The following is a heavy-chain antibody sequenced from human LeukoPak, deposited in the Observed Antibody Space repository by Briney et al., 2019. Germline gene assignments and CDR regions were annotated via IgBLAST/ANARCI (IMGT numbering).Heavy chain of an antibody. Sequence: ASVKVSCKASGGTFSSYAISWVRQAPGQGLEWMGGIIPIFGTANYAQKFQGRVTITADESMSTAYMEQSSLRSEDTAVYYCASHGAYDFWSGYPYYYYYYMDVWGKGTTVTVSS. J-gene: IGHJ6*03. CDR1: GGTFSSYA. V-gene: IGHV1-69*13. D-gene: IGHD3-3*01. CDR3: ASHGAYDFWSGYPYYYYYYMDV. CDR2: IIPIFGTA.